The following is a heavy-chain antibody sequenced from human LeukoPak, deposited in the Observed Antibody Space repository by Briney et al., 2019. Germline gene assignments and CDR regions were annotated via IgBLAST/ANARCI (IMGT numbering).Heavy chain of an antibody. CDR3: AKDKGDYAFDY. D-gene: IGHD4-17*01. Sequence: GGSLRLSCAASGFTFDDYAMHWVRQAPGKGLEWVSGISWNSGSIGYADSVKCRFTISRDNAKNSLYLQMNSLRAEDMALYYCAKDKGDYAFDYWGQGTLVTVSS. CDR1: GFTFDDYA. CDR2: ISWNSGSI. J-gene: IGHJ4*02. V-gene: IGHV3-9*03.